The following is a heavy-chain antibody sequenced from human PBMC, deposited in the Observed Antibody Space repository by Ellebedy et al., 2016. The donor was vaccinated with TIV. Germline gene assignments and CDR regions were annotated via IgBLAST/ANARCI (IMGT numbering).Heavy chain of an antibody. Sequence: ASVKVSXXASGYTFSSYDINWVRQATGQGLEWMGWMNPNSGNSDCAQKFQGRVTMTRNISISTAYMELSSLRSEDTAVYYCARVGVRGVIFLGYWGQGTPVTVSS. D-gene: IGHD3-10*01. J-gene: IGHJ4*02. CDR3: ARVGVRGVIFLGY. CDR2: MNPNSGNS. V-gene: IGHV1-8*01. CDR1: GYTFSSYD.